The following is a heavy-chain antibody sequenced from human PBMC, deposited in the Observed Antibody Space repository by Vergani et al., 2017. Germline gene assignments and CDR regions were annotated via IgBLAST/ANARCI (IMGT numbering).Heavy chain of an antibody. V-gene: IGHV1-8*02. CDR3: ARSITMVRGVMGLGY. CDR2: MNPNSGNT. Sequence: QVQLVQSGAEVKKPGSSVKVSCKASGGTFSSYDINWVRQATGQGLEWMGWMNPNSGNTGYAQKFQGRVTMTRNTSISTAYMELSSLRSEDTAVYYCARSITMVRGVMGLGYWGQGTLVTVSS. J-gene: IGHJ4*02. D-gene: IGHD3-10*01. CDR1: GGTFSSYD.